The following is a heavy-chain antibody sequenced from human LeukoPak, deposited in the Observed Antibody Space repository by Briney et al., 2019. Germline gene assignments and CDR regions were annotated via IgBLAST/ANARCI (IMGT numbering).Heavy chain of an antibody. CDR1: GFTVSSNY. CDR3: AREDVLARTTIDY. V-gene: IGHV3-66*01. CDR2: IYSGGST. D-gene: IGHD2-8*01. Sequence: QAGGSLRLSCAASGFTVSSNYMSWVRQAPGEGLEWVSVIYSGGSTYYADSVRGRFTVSRDNSKNMLYLQMNSLRAEDTAVYYCAREDVLARTTIDYWGQGTLVTVSS. J-gene: IGHJ4*02.